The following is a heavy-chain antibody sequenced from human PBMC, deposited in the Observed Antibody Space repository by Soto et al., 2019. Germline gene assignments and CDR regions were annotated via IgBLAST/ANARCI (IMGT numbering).Heavy chain of an antibody. Sequence: GASVKVSCKASGYTFTSYYMHCVRQAPGQGLEWMGIINPSGGSTSYAQKFQGRVTMTRDTSTSTVYMELSSLRSEDTAVYYCARDSWYYDILTGYYSAYYYYYGMDVWG. D-gene: IGHD3-9*01. CDR3: ARDSWYYDILTGYYSAYYYYYGMDV. CDR1: GYTFTSYY. J-gene: IGHJ6*02. CDR2: INPSGGST. V-gene: IGHV1-46*03.